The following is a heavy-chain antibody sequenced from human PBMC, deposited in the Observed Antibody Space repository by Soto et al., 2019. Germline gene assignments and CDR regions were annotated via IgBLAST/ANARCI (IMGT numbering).Heavy chain of an antibody. D-gene: IGHD5-18*01. V-gene: IGHV1-46*01. J-gene: IGHJ5*02. Sequence: ASVKVSCKASGYTFTSYYMHWVRQAPGQGLEWMGIINPSGGSTSYAQKFQGRVTMTRDTSTSTVYMELSSLRSEDTALYFCARETRGYSYGYWWFDPWGQGTLVTVSS. CDR1: GYTFTSYY. CDR2: INPSGGST. CDR3: ARETRGYSYGYWWFDP.